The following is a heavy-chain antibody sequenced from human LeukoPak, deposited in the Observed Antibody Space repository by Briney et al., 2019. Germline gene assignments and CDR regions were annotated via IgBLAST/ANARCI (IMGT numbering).Heavy chain of an antibody. J-gene: IGHJ4*02. Sequence: SPSETLSLTCAVSGGSISSSNWWSWVRQPPGKGLEWIGEIYHGGSTNYNPSLKSRVTISVDTSKNQFSLKLSSVTAADTAIYYCAAMTTVTIFDSWGQGTLLTVSS. CDR2: IYHGGST. V-gene: IGHV4-4*02. D-gene: IGHD4-17*01. CDR3: AAMTTVTIFDS. CDR1: GGSISSSNW.